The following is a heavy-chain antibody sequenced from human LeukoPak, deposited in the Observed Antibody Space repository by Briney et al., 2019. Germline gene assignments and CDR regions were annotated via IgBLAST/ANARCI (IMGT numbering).Heavy chain of an antibody. V-gene: IGHV4-34*01. CDR1: GGSFSGYY. Sequence: SETLSLTCAVYGGSFSGYYWSWIRQPPGKGLEWIGEINHSGSTNYNPSLKSRVTISVDTSKNQFSLKLSSVTAADTAVYYCARGGRQDVDIVATILDRIFDPWGQGTLVTVSS. CDR3: ARGGRQDVDIVATILDRIFDP. D-gene: IGHD5-12*01. J-gene: IGHJ5*02. CDR2: INHSGST.